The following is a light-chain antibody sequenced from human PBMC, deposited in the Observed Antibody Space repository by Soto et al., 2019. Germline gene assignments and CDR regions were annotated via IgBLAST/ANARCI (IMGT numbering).Light chain of an antibody. V-gene: IGKV1-5*03. J-gene: IGKJ1*01. CDR2: KAS. Sequence: DIQMTQSPSTLSASVGDRFTITCRASQSISSWLAWYQQKPGKAPKPLIYKASTLKSGVPSRFSGRGSGTEFTLTISSLQPDDFATYYCQHYKFFPWTFGQGTKV. CDR3: QHYKFFPWT. CDR1: QSISSW.